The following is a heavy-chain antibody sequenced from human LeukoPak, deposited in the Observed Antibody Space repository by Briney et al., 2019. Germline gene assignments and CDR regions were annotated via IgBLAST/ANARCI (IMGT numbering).Heavy chain of an antibody. Sequence: SETLSLTCSVSGDSVSRSDSYWDWIRQPPGKGLEWIGTIYYSGRTYYSPSLKSRVTMSVDPSNNQFSLNLRSVTAADTALYYCARRPYYDGSGYLEWGQGTLLSVSS. CDR1: GDSVSRSDSY. D-gene: IGHD3-22*01. J-gene: IGHJ1*01. CDR2: IYYSGRT. V-gene: IGHV4-39*01. CDR3: ARRPYYDGSGYLE.